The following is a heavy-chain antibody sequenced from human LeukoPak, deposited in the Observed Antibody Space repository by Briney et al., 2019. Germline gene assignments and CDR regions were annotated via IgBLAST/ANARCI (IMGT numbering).Heavy chain of an antibody. V-gene: IGHV3-23*01. J-gene: IGHJ4*02. CDR1: GFTFNNYA. CDR3: AKSFDYDVLTGQDY. D-gene: IGHD3-9*01. Sequence: GGSLRLSCEASGFTFNNYAMSWVRQAPGKGLEWVSVISGSGSNTYYADSVKGRFTISRDNSENTLYLQMNSLRAEDTAIYYCAKSFDYDVLTGQDYWGQGTLVTVSS. CDR2: ISGSGSNT.